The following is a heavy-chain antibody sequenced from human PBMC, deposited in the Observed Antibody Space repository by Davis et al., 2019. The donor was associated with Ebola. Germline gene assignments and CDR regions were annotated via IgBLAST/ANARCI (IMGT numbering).Heavy chain of an antibody. J-gene: IGHJ6*02. CDR2: IIPIFGTA. CDR3: ARDYVNQHYGMDV. Sequence: SVKVSCKASGGTFSSYAISWVRQAPGQGLEWMGGIIPIFGTANYAQKFQGRVTITADESTSTAYMELSSLRSEDTAVYYCARDYVNQHYGMDVWGQGTTVTVSS. V-gene: IGHV1-69*13. D-gene: IGHD1-14*01. CDR1: GGTFSSYA.